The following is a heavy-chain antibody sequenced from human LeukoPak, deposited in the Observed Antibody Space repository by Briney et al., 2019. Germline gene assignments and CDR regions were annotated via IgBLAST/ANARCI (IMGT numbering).Heavy chain of an antibody. D-gene: IGHD4-23*01. CDR2: ISSSSGYI. CDR1: GFTFSSYS. J-gene: IGHJ4*02. Sequence: PGGSLRLSCAASGFTFSSYSMNWVRQAPGKGLEWVSSISSSSGYIYYADSVKGRFTISRDNAKNSLYLQMNSLRAEDTAVYYCARVWTTVDVEIDYWGQGTLVAVSS. CDR3: ARVWTTVDVEIDY. V-gene: IGHV3-21*01.